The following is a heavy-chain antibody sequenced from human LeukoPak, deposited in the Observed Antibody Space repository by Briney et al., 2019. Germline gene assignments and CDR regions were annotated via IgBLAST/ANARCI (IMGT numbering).Heavy chain of an antibody. Sequence: GSLRLSCAAAGFTFSNAWMSWIRQPPGKGLEWIGYIYYSGSTNYNPSLKSRVTMSVDTSKNQFSLKLSSVTAADTAVYYCARVHDAFDIWGQGTMVTVSS. CDR1: GFTFSNAW. J-gene: IGHJ3*02. CDR2: IYYSGST. V-gene: IGHV4-59*12. CDR3: ARVHDAFDI. D-gene: IGHD1-1*01.